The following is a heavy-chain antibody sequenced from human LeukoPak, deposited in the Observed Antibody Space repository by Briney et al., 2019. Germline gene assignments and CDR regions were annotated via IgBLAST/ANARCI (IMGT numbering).Heavy chain of an antibody. D-gene: IGHD3-3*01. V-gene: IGHV3-7*01. CDR2: IKQDGSEK. J-gene: IGHJ4*02. CDR3: ARENYDFWTSTYFDY. CDR1: GFTFSSYW. Sequence: PGGSLRLSCAASGFTFSSYWMSWVRQAPGKGLEWVANIKQDGSEKYYVDSVKGRFTISRDNAKNSLYLQMNSLKAEDTAVYYCARENYDFWTSTYFDYWGQGTLVTVSS.